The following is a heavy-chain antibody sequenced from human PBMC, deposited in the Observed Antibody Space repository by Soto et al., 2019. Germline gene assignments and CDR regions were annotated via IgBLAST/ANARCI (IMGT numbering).Heavy chain of an antibody. Sequence: EVQLLESGGDVVHPGGSLRLSCTASGFSFSSYALNWVRQAPGKGLEWMSGISGSGDDCYYAGSVKGRSTISRDNSKNTLYLQINSLRPDDTAVYYCERGGTPASGTVWNWFVLWGQGTLVTVSS. CDR2: ISGSGDDC. V-gene: IGHV3-23*01. CDR3: ERGGTPASGTVWNWFVL. J-gene: IGHJ5*01. D-gene: IGHD6-13*01. CDR1: GFSFSSYA.